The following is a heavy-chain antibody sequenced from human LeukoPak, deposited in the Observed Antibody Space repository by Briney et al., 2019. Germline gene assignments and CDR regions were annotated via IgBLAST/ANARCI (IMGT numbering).Heavy chain of an antibody. CDR1: GYTFTGYY. D-gene: IGHD2-15*01. CDR3: ARDIVVVVAATLNYYYYGMDV. V-gene: IGHV1-2*02. Sequence: GASVKVSCKASGYTFTGYYMHWVRQAPGQGLEWMGWINPNSGGTNYAQKFQGRVTMTRDTSISTAYMELSRLRSDDTAVYYCARDIVVVVAATLNYYYYGMDVWGQGTMVTVSS. J-gene: IGHJ6*02. CDR2: INPNSGGT.